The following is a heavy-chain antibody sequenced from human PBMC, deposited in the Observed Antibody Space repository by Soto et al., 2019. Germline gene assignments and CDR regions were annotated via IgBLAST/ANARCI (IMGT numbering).Heavy chain of an antibody. CDR1: GGTFSSYA. Sequence: ASVKVSCKASGGTFSSYAISWVRQAPGQGLEWMGGIIPIFGTANYAQKFQGRVTITADESTSTAYMELSSLRSEDTAVYYGARAPSSRDCSGGSCYANYFDYWGQGTLVTVSS. V-gene: IGHV1-69*13. CDR2: IIPIFGTA. J-gene: IGHJ4*02. D-gene: IGHD2-15*01. CDR3: ARAPSSRDCSGGSCYANYFDY.